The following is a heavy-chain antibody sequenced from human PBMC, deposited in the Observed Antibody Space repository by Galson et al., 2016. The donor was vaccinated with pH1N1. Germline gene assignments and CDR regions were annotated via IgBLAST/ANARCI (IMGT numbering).Heavy chain of an antibody. V-gene: IGHV3-11*06. J-gene: IGHJ4*02. CDR3: ARENWGSFDY. CDR1: GFTFSGDW. CDR2: ISSASTYT. Sequence: SLRLSCAASGFTFSGDWMSWGRQAPGKGLEWVASISSASTYTHYADSVRGRFTISRDDARNSLYLHMDSLRAEDTAVYYCARENWGSFDYWGQGTLVTVSS. D-gene: IGHD7-27*01.